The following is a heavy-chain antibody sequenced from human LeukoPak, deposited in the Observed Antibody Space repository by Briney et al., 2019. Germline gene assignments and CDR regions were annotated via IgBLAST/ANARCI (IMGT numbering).Heavy chain of an antibody. J-gene: IGHJ4*02. CDR1: GGSISSYY. CDR2: IYYSGST. Sequence: PSETLSLTCTVSGGSISSYYWSWIRQPPGKGLEWIGYIYYSGSTNYNPSLKSRVTISVDTSKNQFSLKLSSVTAADTAVYYCARDWHGDCSSTSCYTGICFDWGQGTLVTVSS. V-gene: IGHV4-59*01. D-gene: IGHD2-2*02. CDR3: ARDWHGDCSSTSCYTGICFD.